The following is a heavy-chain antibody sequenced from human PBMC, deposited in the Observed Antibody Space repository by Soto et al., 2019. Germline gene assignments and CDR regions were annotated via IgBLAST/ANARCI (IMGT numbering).Heavy chain of an antibody. CDR3: ASIQLATYAFDI. Sequence: QVQLVESGGGMVKPGGSLRLSCAASGFTLSDYFMAWVRQSPRQGLEWVSSSSSSGGYSTYADSVRGRFPISRDNGKRALYLQMNSLRAEDTAVYSCASIQLATYAFDIWGQGAMVTVSS. D-gene: IGHD1-1*01. CDR1: GFTLSDYF. V-gene: IGHV3-11*06. J-gene: IGHJ3*02. CDR2: SSSSGGYS.